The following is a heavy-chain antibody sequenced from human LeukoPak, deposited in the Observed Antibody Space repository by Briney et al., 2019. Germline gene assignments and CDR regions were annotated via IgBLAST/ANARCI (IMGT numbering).Heavy chain of an antibody. Sequence: KPSETLSLTCTVSGGSISSYYWSWIRQPPGKGLEWIGYIYYSGSTNYNPSLKSRVTISVDTSKNQFSLKLSSVPAADTAVYYCAREANSGWYSWGQGTLVTVPS. CDR2: IYYSGST. CDR1: GGSISSYY. V-gene: IGHV4-59*01. J-gene: IGHJ4*02. CDR3: AREANSGWYS. D-gene: IGHD6-19*01.